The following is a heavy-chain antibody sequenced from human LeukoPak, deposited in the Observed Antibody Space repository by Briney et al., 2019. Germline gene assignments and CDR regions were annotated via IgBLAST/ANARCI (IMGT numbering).Heavy chain of an antibody. CDR1: GGSISSGGYY. CDR2: IYHSGST. V-gene: IGHV4-30-2*01. D-gene: IGHD2-21*01. Sequence: SETLSLTCTVSGGSISSGGYYWSWIRQPPGKGLEWIGYIYHSGSTYYNPSLKSRVTISVDRSKNQFSLKLSSVTAADTAVYYCARELDGRIAFDIWGQGTMVTVSS. CDR3: ARELDGRIAFDI. J-gene: IGHJ3*02.